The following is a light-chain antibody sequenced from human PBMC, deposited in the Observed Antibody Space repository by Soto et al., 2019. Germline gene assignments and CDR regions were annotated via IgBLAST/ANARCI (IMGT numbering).Light chain of an antibody. CDR1: QTISVY. CDR3: QQSYSASET. V-gene: IGKV1-39*01. J-gene: IGKJ1*01. CDR2: AAS. Sequence: DIQMTQSPSSLSASVGDRVTITCRASQTISVYLNWYQQKPGKAPKLLIYAASSLQSGVPSRFSGGGSGTDFTLTISDLQPEDFATYYCQQSYSASETFGQGTKVDIK.